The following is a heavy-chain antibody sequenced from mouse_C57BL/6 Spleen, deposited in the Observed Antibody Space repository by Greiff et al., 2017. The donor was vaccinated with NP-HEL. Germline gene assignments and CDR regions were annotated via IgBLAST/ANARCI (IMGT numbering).Heavy chain of an antibody. CDR2: IYPSDSET. D-gene: IGHD2-3*01. CDR1: GYTFTSYW. J-gene: IGHJ2*01. CDR3: ARDGYYGGGFFDY. Sequence: QVQLQQPGAELVRPGSSVKLSCKASGYTFTSYWMDWVKQRPGQGLEWIGNIYPSDSETHYNQKFKDKATLTVDKSSSPAYMQLSSLTSEDSAVYYCARDGYYGGGFFDYWGQGTTLTVSS. V-gene: IGHV1-61*01.